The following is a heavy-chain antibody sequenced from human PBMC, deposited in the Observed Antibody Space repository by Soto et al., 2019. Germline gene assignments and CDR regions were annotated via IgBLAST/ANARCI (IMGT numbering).Heavy chain of an antibody. Sequence: QVQLVQSGAEVKKPGSSVKVSCKASGGTFSSYAISWVRQAPGQGLEWMGGIIPIFGTANYAQKFQGRVTITADESTSTAYMELSSLISEDTAVYYCARDSKPPHPQPRGSYYYGMAVWGKGTTVTVSS. CDR3: ARDSKPPHPQPRGSYYYGMAV. CDR1: GGTFSSYA. CDR2: IIPIFGTA. V-gene: IGHV1-69*01. D-gene: IGHD2-15*01. J-gene: IGHJ6*04.